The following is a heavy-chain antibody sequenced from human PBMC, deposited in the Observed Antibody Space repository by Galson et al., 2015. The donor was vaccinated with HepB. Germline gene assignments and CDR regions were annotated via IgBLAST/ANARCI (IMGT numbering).Heavy chain of an antibody. J-gene: IGHJ4*02. V-gene: IGHV3-48*02. CDR2: ISSSSSTI. CDR1: GFTFSSYS. CDR3: ARADVYCGGDCSVFDY. D-gene: IGHD2-21*02. Sequence: SLRLSCAASGFTFSSYSMNWVRQAPGKGLGWVSYISSSSSTICYADSVKGRFTISRDNAKNSLYLQMNSLRDEDTAVYYCARADVYCGGDCSVFDYWGQGTLVTVSS.